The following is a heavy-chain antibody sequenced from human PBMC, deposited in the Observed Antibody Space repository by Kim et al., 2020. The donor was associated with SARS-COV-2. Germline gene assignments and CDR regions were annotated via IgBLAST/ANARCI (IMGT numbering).Heavy chain of an antibody. CDR1: GGSFSGYY. CDR3: ARGILTGYYLLDAFDI. Sequence: SETLSLTCAVYGGSFSGYYWSWIRQPPGKGLEWIGEINHSGSTNYNPSLKSRVTISVDTSKNQFSLKLSSVTAADTAVYYCARGILTGYYLLDAFDIWGQGTMVTVSS. D-gene: IGHD3-9*01. J-gene: IGHJ3*02. CDR2: INHSGST. V-gene: IGHV4-34*01.